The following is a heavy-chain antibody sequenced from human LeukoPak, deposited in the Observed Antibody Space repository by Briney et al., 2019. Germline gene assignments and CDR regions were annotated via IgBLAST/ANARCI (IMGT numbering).Heavy chain of an antibody. CDR2: IYYSGST. CDR1: GGSISSYY. D-gene: IGHD3-16*01. Sequence: SETLSLTCTVSGGSISSYYWSWLRQPPGKGLEWIGYIYYSGSTNYNPSLKSRVTISVDTSKNQFSLKLSSVTAADTAVYYCARDGANYYMDVWGKGTTVTVSS. V-gene: IGHV4-59*01. J-gene: IGHJ6*03. CDR3: ARDGANYYMDV.